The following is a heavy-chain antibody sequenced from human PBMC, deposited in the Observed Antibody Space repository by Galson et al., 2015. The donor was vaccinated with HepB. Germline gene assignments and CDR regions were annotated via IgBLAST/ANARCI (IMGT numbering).Heavy chain of an antibody. CDR3: ARHGGAIAAAANWFDP. Sequence: LSLTCAVYGGSFSGYYWSWIRQPPGKGLEWIGEINHSGSTYYNPSLKSRVTISVDTSKNQFSLKLSSVTAADTAVYYCARHGGAIAAAANWFDPWGQGTLVTVSS. CDR1: GGSFSGYY. J-gene: IGHJ5*02. D-gene: IGHD6-13*01. CDR2: INHSGST. V-gene: IGHV4-34*01.